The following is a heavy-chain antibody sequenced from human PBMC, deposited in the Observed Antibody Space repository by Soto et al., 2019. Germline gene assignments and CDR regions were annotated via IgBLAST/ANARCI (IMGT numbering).Heavy chain of an antibody. CDR2: ISHLENT. Sequence: TLSLTCTVSGASISYGGFSWSWIRQSPGKGLEWIGYISHLENTYLHPSFKSRLTMSIDRTRNQFSLKLSSVTAADMAVYYCARGGGYDSFDYWGQGVLVTVSS. V-gene: IGHV4-30-2*06. D-gene: IGHD5-12*01. J-gene: IGHJ4*02. CDR1: GASISYGGFS. CDR3: ARGGGYDSFDY.